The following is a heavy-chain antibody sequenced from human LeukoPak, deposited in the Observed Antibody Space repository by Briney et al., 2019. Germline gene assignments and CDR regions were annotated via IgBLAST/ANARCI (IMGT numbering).Heavy chain of an antibody. CDR3: ARDTKNYYGSGSYPTDYYYYYYMDV. Sequence: GASVKVSCKASGYTFTSYDINWVRQATGQGLEWMGWMNPNSGNTGYAQKFQGRVTITRNTSISTAYMELSRLRSDDTAVYYCARDTKNYYGSGSYPTDYYYYYYMDVWGKGTTVTISS. V-gene: IGHV1-8*03. J-gene: IGHJ6*03. CDR2: MNPNSGNT. D-gene: IGHD3-10*01. CDR1: GYTFTSYD.